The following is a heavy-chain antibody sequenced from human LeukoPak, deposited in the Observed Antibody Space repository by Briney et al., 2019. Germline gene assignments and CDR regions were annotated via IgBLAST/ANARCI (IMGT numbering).Heavy chain of an antibody. CDR2: IDPNSGGT. CDR3: AGDTGRDGYSFDY. Sequence: ASVKVSCKASGYTFTGYHMHWVRRAPGQGLEWMGWIDPNSGGTNFVQKFQGRVTMTRDTSISTAYMELSRLRSDDTAVYYCAGDTGRDGYSFDYWGQGTLVTVSS. D-gene: IGHD5-24*01. CDR1: GYTFTGYH. J-gene: IGHJ4*02. V-gene: IGHV1-2*02.